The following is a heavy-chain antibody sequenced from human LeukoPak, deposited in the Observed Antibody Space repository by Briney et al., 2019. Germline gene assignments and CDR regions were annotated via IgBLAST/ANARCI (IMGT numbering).Heavy chain of an antibody. D-gene: IGHD6-13*01. CDR1: GFTFSSYW. CDR2: IKQDGSEK. V-gene: IGHV3-7*01. J-gene: IGHJ4*02. CDR3: ARVQQLPYFDY. Sequence: PGGSLRLSRAASGFTFSSYWMSWVRQAPGKGLEWVANIKQDGSEKYYVDSVKGRFTISRDNAKNSLYLQMSSLRAEDTAVYYCARVQQLPYFDYWGQGTLVTVSS.